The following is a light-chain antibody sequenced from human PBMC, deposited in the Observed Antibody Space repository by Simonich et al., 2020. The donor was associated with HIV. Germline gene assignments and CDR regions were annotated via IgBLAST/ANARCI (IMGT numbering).Light chain of an antibody. CDR1: QGISNW. Sequence: DIQMTQSPSSVSASVGDRVTITCRANQGISNWLAWYQQKPGKAPKLLIYAASSLQCGVPSRFSGSGSWTYFTLTISSLQPEDFAIYYCQQANSFPPAFGGGTKVEIK. CDR3: QQANSFPPA. V-gene: IGKV1-12*01. CDR2: AAS. J-gene: IGKJ4*01.